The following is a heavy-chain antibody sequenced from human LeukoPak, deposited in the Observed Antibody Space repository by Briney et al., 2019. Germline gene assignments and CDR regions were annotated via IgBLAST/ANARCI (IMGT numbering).Heavy chain of an antibody. CDR2: INPNSGTT. CDR1: GYTFIDYY. CDR3: ARGRMSYYYYMDV. Sequence: ASVKVSCKASGYTFIDYYLHWVRQAPGQGPEWMGWINPNSGTTDYAQIFQGRVTMTRDTSISIAYMELSSLRSEDTAVYYCARGRMSYYYYMDVWGKGTTVTVSS. D-gene: IGHD1-14*01. V-gene: IGHV1-2*02. J-gene: IGHJ6*03.